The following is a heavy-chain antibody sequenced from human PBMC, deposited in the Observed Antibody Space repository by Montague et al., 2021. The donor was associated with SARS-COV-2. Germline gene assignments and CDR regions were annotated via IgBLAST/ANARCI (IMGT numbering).Heavy chain of an antibody. J-gene: IGHJ5*02. V-gene: IGHV4-34*01. CDR3: ARGLYVAGLLVATGWFDA. D-gene: IGHD2-15*01. CDR2: ST. Sequence: STSYNPSLKSRVTMSVDTSKKQFSLNLNSVTAADTAGYYCARGLYVAGLLVATGWFDAWGQGNLVTV.